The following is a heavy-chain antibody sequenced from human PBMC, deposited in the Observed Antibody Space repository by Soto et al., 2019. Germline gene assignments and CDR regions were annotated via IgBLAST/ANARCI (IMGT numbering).Heavy chain of an antibody. CDR1: GGSFSGYY. CDR3: ARRRGYSGYDLAWYFDL. Sequence: QVQLQQWGAGLLKPSETLSLTCAVYGGSFSGYYWSWIRQPPGKGLEWIGEINHSGSTNYNPSLKRRVTISVDTSKNQFSLKLSSVTAADTAVYYCARRRGYSGYDLAWYFDLWGRGTLVTVSS. CDR2: INHSGST. D-gene: IGHD5-12*01. J-gene: IGHJ2*01. V-gene: IGHV4-34*01.